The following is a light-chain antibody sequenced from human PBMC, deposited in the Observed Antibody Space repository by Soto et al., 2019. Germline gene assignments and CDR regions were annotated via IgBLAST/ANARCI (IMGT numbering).Light chain of an antibody. CDR3: QQYGRSPPWT. CDR2: GAS. J-gene: IGKJ1*01. CDR1: QSVSSTY. Sequence: EIVLTQSQGTLSLSPGETATLSCRASQSVSSTYLAWYQQKPGQAPRLLIYGASSRVTGIPDRFSGSGSGTDFTLTISRLEPEDFAVYYWQQYGRSPPWTFGQGTKVEI. V-gene: IGKV3-20*01.